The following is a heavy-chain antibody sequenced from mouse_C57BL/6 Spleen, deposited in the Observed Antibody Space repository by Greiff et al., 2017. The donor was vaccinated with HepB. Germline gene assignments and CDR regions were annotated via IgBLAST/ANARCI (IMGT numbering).Heavy chain of an antibody. CDR1: GFSLTSYG. CDR3: ARNGVDYDDWFAY. Sequence: VMLVESGPGLVQPSQSLSITCTVSGFSLTSYGVHWVRQSPGKGLEWLGVIWSGGSTDYNAAFISRLSIRKDNSKSQVFFKMNSLQADDTAIYYCARNGVDYDDWFAYWGQGTLVTVSA. D-gene: IGHD2-4*01. CDR2: IWSGGST. V-gene: IGHV2-2*01. J-gene: IGHJ3*01.